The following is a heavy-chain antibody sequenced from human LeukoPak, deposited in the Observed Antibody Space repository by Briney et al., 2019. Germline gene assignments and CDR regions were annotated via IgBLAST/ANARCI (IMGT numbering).Heavy chain of an antibody. CDR3: AREIQQWLADY. CDR2: IWYDGSNK. D-gene: IGHD6-19*01. J-gene: IGHJ4*02. V-gene: IGHV3-33*08. Sequence: GGSLRLSCAASGFTFSNYAMTWVRQAPGKGLEWVAVIWYDGSNKYYADSVKGRFTISRDNSKNTLYLQMNSLRAEDTAVYYCAREIQQWLADYWGQGTLVTVSS. CDR1: GFTFSNYA.